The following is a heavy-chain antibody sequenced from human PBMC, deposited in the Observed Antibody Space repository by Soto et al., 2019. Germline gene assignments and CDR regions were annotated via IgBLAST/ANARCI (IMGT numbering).Heavy chain of an antibody. CDR3: AVVDVYVTPGPQDA. CDR1: GYTFTRYG. J-gene: IGHJ6*02. Sequence: QVQLVQSGAEVKNHGASVKVSCKASGYTFTRYGIGCAREPAGQGLEWMGWNNTYNGKKNYGQNGQCRVTPPIAQSTSRAYMERRSLRSNQTTISCCAVVDVYVTPGPQDAWGQGTTVIFSS. D-gene: IGHD2-21*01. CDR2: NNTYNGKK. V-gene: IGHV1-18*01.